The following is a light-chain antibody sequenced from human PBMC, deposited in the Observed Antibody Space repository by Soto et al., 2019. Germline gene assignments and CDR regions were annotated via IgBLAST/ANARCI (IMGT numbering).Light chain of an antibody. CDR1: QSVGRN. CDR2: GTS. J-gene: IGKJ2*01. Sequence: ESVMTQSPVALSVSPGERAALSCRASQSVGRNFAWYQQRPGQAPRVLIYGTSTRATGVPARFSGSGSGTDFTLPISSLQSEDFAVYYCQQYNNWPYTFGQGTRLEIK. CDR3: QQYNNWPYT. V-gene: IGKV3-15*01.